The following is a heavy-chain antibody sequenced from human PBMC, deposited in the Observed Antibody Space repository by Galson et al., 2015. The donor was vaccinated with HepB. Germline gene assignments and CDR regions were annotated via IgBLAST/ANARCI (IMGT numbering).Heavy chain of an antibody. CDR1: GYTFTSYG. J-gene: IGHJ6*02. CDR3: ARDATVTTRGGYGMDV. V-gene: IGHV1-18*01. D-gene: IGHD4-17*01. Sequence: SVKVSCKASGYTFTSYGISWVRQAPGQGLEWMGWISAYNGNTNYAQKLQGRVTMTTDTSTSTAYMEPRSLRSDDTAVYYCARDATVTTRGGYGMDVWGQGTTVTVSS. CDR2: ISAYNGNT.